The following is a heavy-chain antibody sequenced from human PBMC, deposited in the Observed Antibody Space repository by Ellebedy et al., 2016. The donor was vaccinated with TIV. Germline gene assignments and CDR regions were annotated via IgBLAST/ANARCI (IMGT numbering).Heavy chain of an antibody. CDR2: IYYSGST. CDR3: ARADYYDSSGYYYEGAWNWFDP. CDR1: GGSISSSSYY. Sequence: SETLSLTXTVSGGSISSSSYYWGWIRQPPGKGLEWIGSIYYSGSTYYNPSLKSRVTISVDTSKNQFSLKLSSVTAADTAVYYCARADYYDSSGYYYEGAWNWFDPWGQGTLVTVSS. D-gene: IGHD3-22*01. J-gene: IGHJ5*02. V-gene: IGHV4-39*01.